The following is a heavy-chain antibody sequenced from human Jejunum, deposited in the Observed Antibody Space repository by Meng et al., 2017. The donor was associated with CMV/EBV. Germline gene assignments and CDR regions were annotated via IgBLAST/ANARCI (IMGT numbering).Heavy chain of an antibody. V-gene: IGHV3-23*04. D-gene: IGHD2/OR15-2a*01. CDR2: TSGGGGTT. J-gene: IGHJ4*02. Sequence: ELPLVGSGGVLVPPGVSLRLFCVGCGFTFSSYGMTWVRQAPGKGLEWVSGTSGGGGTTYYADSVKGRFTISRDNSKNTLYLQMNSLRAEDTALYYCAAVGTTPEWGQGTLVTVSS. CDR3: AAVGTTPE. CDR1: GFTFSSYG.